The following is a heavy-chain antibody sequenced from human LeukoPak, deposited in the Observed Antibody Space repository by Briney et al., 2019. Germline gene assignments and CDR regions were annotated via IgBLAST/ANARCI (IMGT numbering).Heavy chain of an antibody. D-gene: IGHD3-10*01. CDR2: IYYSGST. J-gene: IGHJ5*02. CDR3: ARHSITMVRGVMQNWFDP. V-gene: IGHV4-39*01. CDR1: GGSISSSSYY. Sequence: PSETLSLTCTVSGGSISSSSYYWGWIRQPPGKGLEWIGSIYYSGSTYYNPSLKSRVTISVDTSKNQFSLKLSSVTAADTAVYYCARHSITMVRGVMQNWFDPWGQGTLVTVSS.